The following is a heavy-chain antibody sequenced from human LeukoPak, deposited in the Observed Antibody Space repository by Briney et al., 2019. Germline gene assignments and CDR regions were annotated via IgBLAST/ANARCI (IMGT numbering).Heavy chain of an antibody. D-gene: IGHD3/OR15-3a*01. J-gene: IGHJ4*02. CDR2: IGGSETI. Sequence: GGSLRLSCAASGFTFSDYSMSWVRQPPGKGREWVAYIGGSETIFYADSVKGRFNISRDNAQSSLYLQMNSVRAEDTAVYYCARVGLGTREFDYWGQGTLVTVSS. CDR1: GFTFSDYS. CDR3: ARVGLGTREFDY. V-gene: IGHV3-69-1*01.